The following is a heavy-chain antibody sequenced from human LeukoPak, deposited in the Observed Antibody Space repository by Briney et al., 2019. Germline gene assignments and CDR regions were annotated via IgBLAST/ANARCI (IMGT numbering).Heavy chain of an antibody. CDR1: GGSISSSIYY. J-gene: IGHJ5*02. V-gene: IGHV4-39*01. D-gene: IGHD3-3*01. CDR2: IYYSGST. CDR3: ARHVTIFGVVIMAWFDP. Sequence: SETLSLTCTVSGGSISSSIYYWGWIRQPSGKGLEWIGSIYYSGSTYYNPSLKSRVTISVDTSKNQFSLKLSSVTAADTAVYYCARHVTIFGVVIMAWFDPWGQGTLVTVSS.